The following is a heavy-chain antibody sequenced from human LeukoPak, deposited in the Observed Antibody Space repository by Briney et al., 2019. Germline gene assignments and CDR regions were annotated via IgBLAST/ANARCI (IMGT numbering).Heavy chain of an antibody. CDR2: IKSKGDGGTT. CDR1: GFSFSNAW. D-gene: IGHD4-17*01. V-gene: IGHV3-15*01. Sequence: KPGGSLRLSCAASGFSFSNAWMSWVRQAPGKGLEWVGRIKSKGDGGTTDYAAPVKGRFTISRDNAKNSLYLQMNSLRDEDTALYYCARDHSTVTTYWYFDLWGRGTLVTVSS. J-gene: IGHJ2*01. CDR3: ARDHSTVTTYWYFDL.